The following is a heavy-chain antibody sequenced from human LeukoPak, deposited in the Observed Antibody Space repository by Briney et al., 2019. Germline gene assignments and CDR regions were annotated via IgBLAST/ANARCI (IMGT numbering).Heavy chain of an antibody. J-gene: IGHJ4*02. CDR2: ISSSSSYI. CDR3: ARGYYDSSDYYPLFDY. D-gene: IGHD3-22*01. V-gene: IGHV3-21*01. CDR1: GFTFSSYS. Sequence: GGSLRLSCAASGFTFSSYSMNWVRQAPGKGLEWVSSISSSSSYIYYADSVKGRFTISRDNAKNSLYLQMNSLRAEDTAVYYCARGYYDSSDYYPLFDYWGQGILVTVSS.